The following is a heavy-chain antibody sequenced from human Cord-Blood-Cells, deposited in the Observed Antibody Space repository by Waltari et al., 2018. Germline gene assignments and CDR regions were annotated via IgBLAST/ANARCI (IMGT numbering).Heavy chain of an antibody. Sequence: EVQLVESGGGLVQPGGYLRLSCAASGFTFSSSWMSWVRQAPGKGLEWVANIKQDGSEKYYVDSVKGRFTISRDNAKNSLYLQMNSLRAEDTAVYYCARELSFDAFDIWGQGTMVTVSS. V-gene: IGHV3-7*01. CDR2: IKQDGSEK. CDR1: GFTFSSSW. CDR3: ARELSFDAFDI. D-gene: IGHD1-26*01. J-gene: IGHJ3*02.